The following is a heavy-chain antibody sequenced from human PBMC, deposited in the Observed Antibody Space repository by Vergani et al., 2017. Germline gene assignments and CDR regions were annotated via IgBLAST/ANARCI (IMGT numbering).Heavy chain of an antibody. Sequence: EVQLVESGGGLVQPGGSLKLSCAASGFTFSGSAMHWVRQASGKGLEWVGRIRSKANSYATAYAASGKGRFTISRDDSKNTAYLQMNSLKTEDTAMYYCTRGGNSGYYYGMDVWGQGTTVTVSS. V-gene: IGHV3-73*02. J-gene: IGHJ6*02. CDR2: IRSKANSYAT. CDR1: GFTFSGSA. D-gene: IGHD4-23*01. CDR3: TRGGNSGYYYGMDV.